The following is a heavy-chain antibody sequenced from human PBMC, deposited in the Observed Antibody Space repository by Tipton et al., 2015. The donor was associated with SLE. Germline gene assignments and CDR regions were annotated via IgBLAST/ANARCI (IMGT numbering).Heavy chain of an antibody. D-gene: IGHD3-10*01. CDR2: IYYSGST. V-gene: IGHV4-59*12. CDR1: GGSLIRNY. J-gene: IGHJ6*02. Sequence: LRLSCTVSGGSLIRNYWSWIRQPPGRGLEWIAYIYYSGSTDYNPSLKSRVTISVDASKNQFSLKLSSVTAADTAVYYCASLYGSGSYAGGMDVWGQGTTVTVSS. CDR3: ASLYGSGSYAGGMDV.